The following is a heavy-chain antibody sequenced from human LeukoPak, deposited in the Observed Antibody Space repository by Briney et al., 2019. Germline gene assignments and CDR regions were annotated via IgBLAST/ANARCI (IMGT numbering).Heavy chain of an antibody. Sequence: GGSLRLSCAASGFTFSSYEMNWVRQAPGKGLEWVSYISSSSSYIYYADSVKGRFTISRDNAKNSLYLQMNSLRAEDTAVYYCARETNFGRPEANFDYWGQGTLVTVSS. CDR1: GFTFSSYE. D-gene: IGHD3-10*01. V-gene: IGHV3-21*05. CDR2: ISSSSSYI. CDR3: ARETNFGRPEANFDY. J-gene: IGHJ4*02.